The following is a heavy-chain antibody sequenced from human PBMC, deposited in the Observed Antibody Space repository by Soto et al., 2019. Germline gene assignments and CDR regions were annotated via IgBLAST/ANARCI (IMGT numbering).Heavy chain of an antibody. Sequence: SETLSLTCTVSGGSISSYYWNWIRQPPGKGLEWIGYIYYSGSTNYNPTFKSRVTISVDTSKNQFSLKLSSMTAADAAVYYCARSPSMVRGVIMDYWGQGTLVPVSS. D-gene: IGHD3-10*01. CDR2: IYYSGST. V-gene: IGHV4-59*08. J-gene: IGHJ4*02. CDR3: ARSPSMVRGVIMDY. CDR1: GGSISSYY.